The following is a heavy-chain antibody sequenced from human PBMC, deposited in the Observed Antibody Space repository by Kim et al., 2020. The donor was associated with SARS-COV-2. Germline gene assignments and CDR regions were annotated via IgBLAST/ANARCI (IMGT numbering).Heavy chain of an antibody. CDR3: ARNRVGSSPFDY. D-gene: IGHD6-6*01. CDR1: GGTFSSYA. V-gene: IGHV1-69*13. J-gene: IGHJ4*02. CDR2: IIPIFGTA. Sequence: SVKVSCKASGGTFSSYAISWVRQAPGQGLEWMGGIIPIFGTANYAQKFQGRVTITADESTSTAYMELSSLRSEDTAVYYCARNRVGSSPFDYWGQGTLVTVSS.